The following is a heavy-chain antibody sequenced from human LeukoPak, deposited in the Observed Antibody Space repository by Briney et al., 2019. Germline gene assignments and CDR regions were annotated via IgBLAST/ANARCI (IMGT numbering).Heavy chain of an antibody. CDR1: GHSIVSPY. D-gene: IGHD3-10*01. V-gene: IGHV4-59*11. CDR3: ARGRFGTD. Sequence: SETLSLTFTISGHSIVSPYCSSIRQPPGKGLGWIGYIFYVGSTNSNPSLKSRVTISVDTSKNQFSLKLNSVTAADTAVYYCARGRFGTDWGQGTLVTVFS. J-gene: IGHJ4*02. CDR2: IFYVGST.